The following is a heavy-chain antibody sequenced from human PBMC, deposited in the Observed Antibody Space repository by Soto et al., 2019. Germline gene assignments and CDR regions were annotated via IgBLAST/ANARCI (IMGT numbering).Heavy chain of an antibody. CDR2: IYYSGSA. V-gene: IGHV4-39*01. J-gene: IGHJ5*02. D-gene: IGHD2-21*02. Sequence: SETLSLTCTVSGGSISSSEYYWGWIRQPPGKGLEWIGNIYYSGSASYNPSLKSRVTISVDTSKNQFSLKLSSVTAADTAVYYCARHPSDFWFDPWGQGTLVTVSS. CDR1: GGSISSSEYY. CDR3: ARHPSDFWFDP.